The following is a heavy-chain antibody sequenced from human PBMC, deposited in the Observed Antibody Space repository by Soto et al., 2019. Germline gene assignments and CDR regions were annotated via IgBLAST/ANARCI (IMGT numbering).Heavy chain of an antibody. CDR3: ARSGGGVIRDYYYYGMDV. J-gene: IGHJ6*02. CDR1: GGTFSSYA. Sequence: GASVKVSCKASGGTFSSYAISWVRQAPGQGLEWMGGIIPIFGTANYAQKFQGRVTITADESTSTAYMELSSLRSEDTAVYYCARSGGGVIRDYYYYGMDVWGQGTTVTVSS. CDR2: IIPIFGTA. V-gene: IGHV1-69*13. D-gene: IGHD2-21*01.